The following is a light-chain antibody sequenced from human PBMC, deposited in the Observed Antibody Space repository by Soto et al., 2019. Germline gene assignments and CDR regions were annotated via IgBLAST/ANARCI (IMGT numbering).Light chain of an antibody. CDR1: QSILYSPNNKNY. CDR2: WAS. Sequence: DIVMTQSPDSMAVSLGERATINCKSSQSILYSPNNKNYLAWYQQKPGQPPKLLIYWASTRETGVPDRFSVNGSGTDYTHTISSLHDEDEDVYYCQQYYDVHQNIGPGTKVEIK. V-gene: IGKV4-1*01. J-gene: IGKJ1*01. CDR3: QQYYDVHQN.